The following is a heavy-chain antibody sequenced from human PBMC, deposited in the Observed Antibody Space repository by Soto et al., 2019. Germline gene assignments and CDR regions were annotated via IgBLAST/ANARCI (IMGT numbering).Heavy chain of an antibody. CDR3: AADLSGYCSGGSCYSEDYYYYGMDG. V-gene: IGHV1-58*01. D-gene: IGHD2-15*01. CDR1: GFTFTSSA. J-gene: IGHJ6*02. CDR2: IVVGSGNT. Sequence: SVKVSCKASGFTFTSSAVQWVRQARGQRLEWIGWIVVGSGNTNYAQKFQERVTITRDMSTSTAYMELSSLRSEDTAVYYCAADLSGYCSGGSCYSEDYYYYGMDGWGQGTTVTVSS.